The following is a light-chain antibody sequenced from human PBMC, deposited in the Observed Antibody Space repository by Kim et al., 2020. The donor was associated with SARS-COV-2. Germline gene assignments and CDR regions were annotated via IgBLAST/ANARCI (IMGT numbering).Light chain of an antibody. J-gene: IGKJ2*03. CDR2: GAS. CDR1: ESGSSSY. V-gene: IGKV3-20*01. Sequence: LFPGERATLSCRASESGSSSYLAWYQQKPGQAPRLLIYGASSRATGIPDRFSGSGSGTDFTLTISRLEPEDFAVYFCQQYRRSPYSFGQGTKLEI. CDR3: QQYRRSPYS.